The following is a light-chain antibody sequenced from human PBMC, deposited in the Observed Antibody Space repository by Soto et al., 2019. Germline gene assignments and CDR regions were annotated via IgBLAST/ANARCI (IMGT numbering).Light chain of an antibody. J-gene: IGKJ5*01. CDR3: QQHKDYPLT. CDR2: AAS. V-gene: IGKV1-9*01. Sequence: DIELTQSPSFLSASVGDRVTITCRASHDISSYLTWYQQKPGKAPTVLIYAASTLQGGVPSRFSGSGSGTEFTLTISSLLSEDFASYYCQQHKDYPLTFGRGTRLEI. CDR1: HDISSY.